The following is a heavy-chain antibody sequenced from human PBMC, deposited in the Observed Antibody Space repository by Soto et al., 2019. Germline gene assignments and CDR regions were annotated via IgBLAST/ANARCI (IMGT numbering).Heavy chain of an antibody. V-gene: IGHV4-34*01. Sequence: PSETLSLTCAVYGGSFSGFYWSWIRQPPGKGLEWIGEINHSGSTNYNPSLKSRVTISVDTSKNQFSLKLSSVTAADTAVYYCARGVREYDYIWGSYRPSGDWFDPWGQGTLVTVSS. D-gene: IGHD3-16*02. CDR3: ARGVREYDYIWGSYRPSGDWFDP. J-gene: IGHJ5*02. CDR1: GGSFSGFY. CDR2: INHSGST.